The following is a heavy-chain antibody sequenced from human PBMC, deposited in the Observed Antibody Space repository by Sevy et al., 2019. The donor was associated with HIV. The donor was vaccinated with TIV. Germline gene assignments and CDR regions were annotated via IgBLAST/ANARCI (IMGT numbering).Heavy chain of an antibody. J-gene: IGHJ6*03. CDR1: GYSISSGYY. V-gene: IGHV4-38-2*01. Sequence: SETLSLTCAVSGYSISSGYYWGWIRQPPGKGLEWIGSIYHSGSTYYNPSLKSRVTISVDTPKNQFSLKLSSVTAADTAVYYCARQGRTGNMDYYYYMDVWGKGTTVTVSS. CDR2: IYHSGST. D-gene: IGHD7-27*01. CDR3: ARQGRTGNMDYYYYMDV.